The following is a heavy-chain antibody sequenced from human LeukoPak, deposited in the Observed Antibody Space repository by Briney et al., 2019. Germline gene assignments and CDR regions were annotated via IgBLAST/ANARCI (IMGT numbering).Heavy chain of an antibody. CDR2: IWFDGKNT. D-gene: IGHD3-10*01. Sequence: GGSLRLSCAASGFTFSTHAMHWVRQAPAKGLEWVAMIWFDGKNTHYVDSVKGRFTISRDNSKNTVDLRMNSLRAEDTAVYYCAVASPVVRGGYWGQGTLVTVSS. J-gene: IGHJ4*02. CDR1: GFTFSTHA. CDR3: AVASPVVRGGY. V-gene: IGHV3-33*01.